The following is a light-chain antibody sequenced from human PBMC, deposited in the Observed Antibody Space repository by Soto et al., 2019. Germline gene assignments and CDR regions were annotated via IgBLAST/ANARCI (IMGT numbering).Light chain of an antibody. CDR3: QQYNNWPVMYT. Sequence: EIVMTQSPATLSVSPGERATLSCRASQSVSSNLAWYQQKPGQAPRLLIYGASTRATGIPARFSGSGSGTEFTLTISSLQSEDSAVYYCQQYNNWPVMYTFGQGTKLEIK. V-gene: IGKV3-15*01. CDR1: QSVSSN. J-gene: IGKJ2*01. CDR2: GAS.